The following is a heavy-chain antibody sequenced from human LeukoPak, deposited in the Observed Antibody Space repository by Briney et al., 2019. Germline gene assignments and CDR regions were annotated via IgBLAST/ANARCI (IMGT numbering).Heavy chain of an antibody. J-gene: IGHJ4*02. D-gene: IGHD6-6*01. CDR3: AREHSSSSGKVFDY. V-gene: IGHV1-2*02. Sequence: ASVKVSCKASGYTFPGYYMHWVRQAPGQGLEWMGWINPNSGGTNYAQKFQGRVTMTRDASISTAYMELSRLRSDDTAVYYCAREHSSSSGKVFDYWGQGTLVTVSS. CDR1: GYTFPGYY. CDR2: INPNSGGT.